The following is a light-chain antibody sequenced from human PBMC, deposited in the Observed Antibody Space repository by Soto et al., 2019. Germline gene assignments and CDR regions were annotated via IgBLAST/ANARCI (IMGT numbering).Light chain of an antibody. V-gene: IGKV3-15*01. Sequence: EIVMTQSPVTLSVSPGERATLSCRASQSVRSTLAWYQQKPGQTPRLLIYDASTRATDMPGKFSGSGSGTEFTLTISSLQSEDLAVYYCQQYNNWPWTFGQGTKVDIK. CDR3: QQYNNWPWT. CDR1: QSVRST. CDR2: DAS. J-gene: IGKJ1*01.